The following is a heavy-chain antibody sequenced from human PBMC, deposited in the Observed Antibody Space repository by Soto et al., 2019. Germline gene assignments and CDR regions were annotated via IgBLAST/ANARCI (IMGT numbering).Heavy chain of an antibody. CDR1: GFTVSSNS. CDR2: IYSGGST. J-gene: IGHJ5*02. D-gene: IGHD2-2*01. CDR3: ARGVGGPWGGFGP. V-gene: IGHV3-53*01. Sequence: EVPLVESGGGLIQPGGSLRLSCAASGFTVSSNSMSWVRQAPGKGLEWVSVIYSGGSTYYADSVKGRFTISRDNSKSTLYVERNSLRAEDRGVYYCARGVGGPWGGFGPWGQGTLVTVSS.